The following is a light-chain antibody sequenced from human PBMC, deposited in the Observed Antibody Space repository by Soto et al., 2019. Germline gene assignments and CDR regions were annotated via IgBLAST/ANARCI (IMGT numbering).Light chain of an antibody. CDR2: DND. CDR1: SSSIGNNF. J-gene: IGLJ3*02. CDR3: ETWDSSLGAGV. Sequence: QSVLTQPPSMSAAPGQKVAISCSGSSSSIGNNFVSWYQQLPGTAPKLLIYDNDKRPSGIPDRFSGSKSGTSATLGITGLQAGYSADYYCETWDSSLGAGVFGGGTKLTVL. V-gene: IGLV1-51*01.